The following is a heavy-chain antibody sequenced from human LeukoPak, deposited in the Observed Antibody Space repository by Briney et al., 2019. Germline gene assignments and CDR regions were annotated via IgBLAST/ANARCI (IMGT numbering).Heavy chain of an antibody. CDR2: IYTSGSS. V-gene: IGHV4-4*07. CDR3: ARDISVAGSFLLFDY. J-gene: IGHJ4*02. D-gene: IGHD6-19*01. CDR1: GGSISSYY. Sequence: SDTLSLTCTVSGGSISSYYWSWIRQPAGKGLEWIGRIYTSGSSNSNPSLKSRVTMSADTSKNQFSLKLSSVTAADTAVYYCARDISVAGSFLLFDYWGQGTLVTVSS.